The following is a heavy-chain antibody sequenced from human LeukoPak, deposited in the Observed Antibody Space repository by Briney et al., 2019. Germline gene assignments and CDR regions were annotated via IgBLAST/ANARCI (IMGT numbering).Heavy chain of an antibody. D-gene: IGHD6-13*01. CDR3: ARAAIAAARIYYYMDV. J-gene: IGHJ6*03. Sequence: GGSLRLSCAASGFTFSSYGMHWVRQAPGKGLEWVAFIRYDGSNKYYADSVKGRFTISRDNSKNTLYLQMNSLRAEDTAVYYCARAAIAAARIYYYMDVWGKGTTVTVSS. CDR1: GFTFSSYG. CDR2: IRYDGSNK. V-gene: IGHV3-30*02.